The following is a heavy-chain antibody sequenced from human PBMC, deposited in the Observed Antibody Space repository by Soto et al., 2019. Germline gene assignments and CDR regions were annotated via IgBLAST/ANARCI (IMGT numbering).Heavy chain of an antibody. CDR1: GFTFSSYA. J-gene: IGHJ6*02. CDR3: ARDRNNALRFFGSHNYYYGMDV. Sequence: HHGGSLRLSCAASGFTFSSYAMHWVRQAPGKGLEWVAVISYDGSNKYYADSVKGRFTISRDNSKNTLYLQMNSLRAEDTAVYYCARDRNNALRFFGSHNYYYGMDVWGQGTTVTVSS. D-gene: IGHD3-3*01. CDR2: ISYDGSNK. V-gene: IGHV3-30-3*01.